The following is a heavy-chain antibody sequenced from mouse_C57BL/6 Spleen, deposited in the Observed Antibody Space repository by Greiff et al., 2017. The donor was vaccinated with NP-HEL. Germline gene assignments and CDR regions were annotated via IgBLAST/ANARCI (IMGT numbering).Heavy chain of an antibody. CDR2: IYPGSGST. CDR3: AKGVITTGSFDY. CDR1: GYTFTSYW. D-gene: IGHD1-1*01. V-gene: IGHV1-55*01. Sequence: QVQLKQPGAELVKPGASVKMSCKASGYTFTSYWITWVKQRPGQGLEWIGDIYPGSGSTNYNEKFKSKATLTVDTSSSTAYMQLSSLTSEDSAVYYCAKGVITTGSFDYWGQGTTLTVSS. J-gene: IGHJ2*01.